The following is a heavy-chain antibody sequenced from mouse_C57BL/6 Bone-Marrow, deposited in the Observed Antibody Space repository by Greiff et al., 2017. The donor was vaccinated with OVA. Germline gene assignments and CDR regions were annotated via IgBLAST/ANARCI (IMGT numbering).Heavy chain of an antibody. CDR3: TTDSSGSPDY. V-gene: IGHV14-4*01. CDR2: IDPENGDT. J-gene: IGHJ2*01. CDR1: GFNIKDDY. Sequence: EVKLVESGAELVRPGASVKLSCTASGFNIKDDYMHWVKQRPEQGLEWIGWIDPENGDTEYASKFQGKATITADTSSNTAYLQLSSLTSEDTAVYYCTTDSSGSPDYWGQGTTLTVSS. D-gene: IGHD3-2*02.